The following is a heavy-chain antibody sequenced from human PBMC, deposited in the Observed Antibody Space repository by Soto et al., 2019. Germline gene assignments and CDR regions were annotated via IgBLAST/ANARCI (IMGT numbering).Heavy chain of an antibody. D-gene: IGHD6-19*01. V-gene: IGHV3-7*01. Sequence: TGGSLRLSCEASGFTFSTYWMSWVRQAPGKGLEWVANIRQDGSQKYLVDSVKGRFTISRDNAKNSLHLQMNSLRAEDSAVYYCLRDGSSGWHFDSWGQGTLVTVSS. J-gene: IGHJ4*02. CDR3: LRDGSSGWHFDS. CDR1: GFTFSTYW. CDR2: IRQDGSQK.